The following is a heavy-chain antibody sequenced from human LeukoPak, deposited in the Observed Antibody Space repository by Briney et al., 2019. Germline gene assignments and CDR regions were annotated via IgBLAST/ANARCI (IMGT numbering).Heavy chain of an antibody. CDR1: GFTFSSYA. CDR3: AKLSYNWKDELPGFDI. Sequence: GGSLRLSCAASGFTFSSYAMSWVRQAPGKGLDWVSAISGTGGNTYYADSVRGRFTISRDNSKNTLYLQMNSLRAEDTAVYYCAKLSYNWKDELPGFDIWGQGTMVTVSS. V-gene: IGHV3-23*01. D-gene: IGHD1-20*01. CDR2: ISGTGGNT. J-gene: IGHJ3*02.